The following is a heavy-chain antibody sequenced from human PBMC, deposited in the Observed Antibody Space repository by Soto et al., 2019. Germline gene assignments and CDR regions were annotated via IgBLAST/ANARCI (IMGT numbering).Heavy chain of an antibody. CDR1: GYRFTTYW. CDR3: ARHLGYCSSTSCYAPFYCIDV. J-gene: IGHJ6*02. V-gene: IGHV5-51*01. Sequence: GESLKISCKVSGYRFTTYWIGWVRRVPGKGLEWMGIIYPGDSDTRYSPSFQGQVTISADKSIFTAYLQWSSLKASDTAIYYCARHLGYCSSTSCYAPFYCIDVRGQGTTVTGSS. CDR2: IYPGDSDT. D-gene: IGHD2-2*01.